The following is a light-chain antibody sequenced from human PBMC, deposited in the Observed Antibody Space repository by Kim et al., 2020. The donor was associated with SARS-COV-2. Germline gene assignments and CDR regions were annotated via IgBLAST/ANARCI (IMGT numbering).Light chain of an antibody. CDR3: SSYTSSSTLYV. CDR2: DVS. J-gene: IGLJ1*01. V-gene: IGLV2-14*03. CDR1: SSDVCGYNY. Sequence: QSITISCTGTSSDVCGYNYVSWYQQQPGKAPKLRIYDVSNRPSGISNRFSGSKSGNTASLTISGLQAEDEADYYCSSYTSSSTLYVFGTGTKVTVL.